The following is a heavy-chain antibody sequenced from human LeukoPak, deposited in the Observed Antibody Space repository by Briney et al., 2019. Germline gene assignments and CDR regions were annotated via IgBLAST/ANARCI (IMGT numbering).Heavy chain of an antibody. CDR3: VRDRELNY. J-gene: IGHJ4*02. Sequence: SETLSLTCTVSGGSISIYYWSWVRQPPGKGLEWIGYIYNSGSTIYNPSLKSRATISVDTSKNQFSLRLSSVTAVDTAVYYCVRDRELNYWGQGTLVTVSS. V-gene: IGHV4-59*01. CDR2: IYNSGST. D-gene: IGHD1-26*01. CDR1: GGSISIYY.